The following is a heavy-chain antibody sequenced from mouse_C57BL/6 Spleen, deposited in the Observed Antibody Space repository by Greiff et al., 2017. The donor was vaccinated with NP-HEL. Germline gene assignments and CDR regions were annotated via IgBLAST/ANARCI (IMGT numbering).Heavy chain of an antibody. CDR1: GYSFTDYN. CDR2: INPNYGTT. CDR3: ARLGYGNYDLWYFDV. J-gene: IGHJ1*03. V-gene: IGHV1-39*01. D-gene: IGHD2-1*01. Sequence: VHVKQSGPELVKPGASVKISCKASGYSFTDYNMNWVKQSNGKSLEWIGVINPNYGTTSYNQKFKGKATLTVDQSSSTAYMQLNSLTSEDSAVYYCARLGYGNYDLWYFDVWGTGTTVTVSS.